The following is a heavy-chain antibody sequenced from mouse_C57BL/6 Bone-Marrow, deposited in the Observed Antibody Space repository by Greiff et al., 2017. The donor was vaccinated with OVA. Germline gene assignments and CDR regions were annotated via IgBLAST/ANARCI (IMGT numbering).Heavy chain of an antibody. J-gene: IGHJ3*01. CDR2: IDPETGGT. CDR3: ARSRDGYYEAY. CDR1: GYTFTDYE. Sequence: QVQLQQSGAELVRPGASVTLSCKASGYTFTDYEMHWVKQTPVHGLEWIGAIDPETGGTAYNQKFKGKAILTADKSSSTAYMELRSLTSEDSAVYFCARSRDGYYEAYWGQGTLVTVSA. D-gene: IGHD2-3*01. V-gene: IGHV1-15*01.